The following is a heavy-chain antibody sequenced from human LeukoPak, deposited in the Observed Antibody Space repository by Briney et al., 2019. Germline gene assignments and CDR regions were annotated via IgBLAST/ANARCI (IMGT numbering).Heavy chain of an antibody. CDR2: ISGSGGTT. D-gene: IGHD1-26*01. CDR1: GFTFSSYA. Sequence: PGGSLRLSCAASGFTFSSYAMSWVRQAPGKGLEWVSGISGSGGTTYYADSVKGRFTISRDNSKNTLYLQMNSLRADDTAVYYCAKDPTSEYFDYWGQGTLVTVSS. V-gene: IGHV3-23*01. J-gene: IGHJ4*02. CDR3: AKDPTSEYFDY.